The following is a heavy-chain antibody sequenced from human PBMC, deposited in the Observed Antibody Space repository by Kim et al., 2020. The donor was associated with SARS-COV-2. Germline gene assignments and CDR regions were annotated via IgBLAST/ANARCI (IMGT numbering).Heavy chain of an antibody. D-gene: IGHD2-2*02. Sequence: GDSVKGLFTISRDNSRDPLFLQMNSLRAEDTAIYYCAKHPTASCYTGLDYWGQGTLVTVSS. J-gene: IGHJ4*02. V-gene: IGHV3-23*02. CDR3: AKHPTASCYTGLDY.